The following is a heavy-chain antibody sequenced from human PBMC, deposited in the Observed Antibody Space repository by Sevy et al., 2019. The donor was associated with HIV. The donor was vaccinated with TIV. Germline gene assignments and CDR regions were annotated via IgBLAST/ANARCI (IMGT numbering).Heavy chain of an antibody. CDR3: ARGVLTFFYDSSGYSHLDY. V-gene: IGHV1-2*02. CDR1: AYTFTDYY. Sequence: ASVKVSCKASAYTFTDYYMHWVRQAPGQGLEWMGWINPKSGGTNNPKKFQGRVTMTRDRSISTAYMELSRLRSDDTVVYYRARGVLTFFYDSSGYSHLDYWGQGTLVTVSS. J-gene: IGHJ4*02. D-gene: IGHD3-22*01. CDR2: INPKSGGT.